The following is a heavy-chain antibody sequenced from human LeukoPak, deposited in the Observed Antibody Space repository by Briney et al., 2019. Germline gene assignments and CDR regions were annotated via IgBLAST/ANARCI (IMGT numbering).Heavy chain of an antibody. V-gene: IGHV3-21*01. CDR1: GFTFCDYA. CDR3: ARDTGG. D-gene: IGHD4-11*01. CDR2: ISSSSSYI. Sequence: GGSLRLSCTASGFTFCDYAMSWVRQAPGKGLEWVSSISSSSSYIYYADSVKGRFTISRDNAKNSLYVQLNGLRAEDTAVYYCARDTGGWGQGTLVTVSS. J-gene: IGHJ4*02.